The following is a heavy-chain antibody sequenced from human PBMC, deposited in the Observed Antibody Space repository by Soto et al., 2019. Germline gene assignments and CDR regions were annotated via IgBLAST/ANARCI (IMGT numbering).Heavy chain of an antibody. CDR1: GFTFSSYG. V-gene: IGHV3-30*03. D-gene: IGHD3-22*01. J-gene: IGHJ4*02. CDR2: ISYDGSNK. CDR3: XXXSXSGYYYFDY. Sequence: SLRLSCAASGFTFSSYGMHWVRQAPGKGLEWVAVISYDGSNKYYADSVKGRFTISRDNSKNTLYLQMNRLRAEDTAVYYXXXXSXSGYYYFDYWGQGTLVTVSS.